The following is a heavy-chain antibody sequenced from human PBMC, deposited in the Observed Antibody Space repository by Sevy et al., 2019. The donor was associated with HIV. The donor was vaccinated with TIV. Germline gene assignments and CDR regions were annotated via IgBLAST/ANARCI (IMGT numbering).Heavy chain of an antibody. CDR3: ARDRAGYSSGWYLYYYYGMDV. Sequence: GGSLRLSCAASGFTFSSYWMSWVRQAPGNGLEWVANIKQDGSEKYYVDSVKGRFTISRDNAKNSLYLQMNSLRAEDTAVYYCARDRAGYSSGWYLYYYYGMDVLGQRTTVTVSS. V-gene: IGHV3-7*01. D-gene: IGHD6-19*01. CDR2: IKQDGSEK. J-gene: IGHJ6*02. CDR1: GFTFSSYW.